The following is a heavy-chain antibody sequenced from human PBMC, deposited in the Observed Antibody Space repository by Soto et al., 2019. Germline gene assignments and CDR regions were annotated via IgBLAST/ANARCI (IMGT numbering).Heavy chain of an antibody. Sequence: GWSLRLSCVASGFSLANYPMNWVRQTPGKGLEWISYSSPRGDTIYYADSVEGRFTISRDNARNSLSLHMSSLRDEDSALYYCAKGPHTNVGWPYYFESWGQGVPVTVSS. J-gene: IGHJ4*02. CDR2: SSPRGDTI. D-gene: IGHD6-19*01. V-gene: IGHV3-48*02. CDR1: GFSLANYP. CDR3: AKGPHTNVGWPYYFES.